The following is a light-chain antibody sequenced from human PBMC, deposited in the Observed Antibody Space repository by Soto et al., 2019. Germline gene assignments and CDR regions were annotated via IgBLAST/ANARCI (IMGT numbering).Light chain of an antibody. CDR3: QHRFNWPLT. CDR1: QSVSTY. V-gene: IGKV3-11*01. Sequence: EIVLTQSPATLSLSPGERATLSCRASQSVSTYLAWYQQKPGQAPRPLIYDSSTRATGIPARFSGSGSGTDFTLTISSLESEDFAVYFCQHRFNWPLTFGGGTKVEIK. J-gene: IGKJ4*01. CDR2: DSS.